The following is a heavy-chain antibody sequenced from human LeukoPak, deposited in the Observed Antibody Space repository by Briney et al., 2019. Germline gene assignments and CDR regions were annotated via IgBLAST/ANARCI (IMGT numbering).Heavy chain of an antibody. Sequence: ASVKVSCKASGGTFSSYAISWVRQAPGQGLEWMGRIIPILGIANYAQKFQGRVTITADKSTSTAYMELSSLRSEDTAVYCCARVPSGRYNWFDPWGQGTLVTVSS. V-gene: IGHV1-69*04. CDR3: ARVPSGRYNWFDP. J-gene: IGHJ5*02. CDR1: GGTFSSYA. D-gene: IGHD1-26*01. CDR2: IIPILGIA.